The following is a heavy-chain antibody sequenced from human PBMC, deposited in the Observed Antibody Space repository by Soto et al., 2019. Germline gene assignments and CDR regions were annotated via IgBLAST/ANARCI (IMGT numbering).Heavy chain of an antibody. CDR3: ARENLSVGSALDV. V-gene: IGHV3-43*01. CDR1: GFRLDDFN. J-gene: IGHJ6*02. CDR2: ITWNGGNT. D-gene: IGHD6-25*01. Sequence: RGSLRLSCAASGFRLDDFNMHWVRQAPGKGLEWVSLITWNGGNTYYADSVKGRFTISRDGTTQSVFLQMTSLKREDTGLYYWARENLSVGSALDVWGQGTTVTVSS.